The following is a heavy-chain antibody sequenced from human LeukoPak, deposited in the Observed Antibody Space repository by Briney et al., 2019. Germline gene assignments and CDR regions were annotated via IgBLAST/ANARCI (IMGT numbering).Heavy chain of an antibody. D-gene: IGHD3-22*01. Sequence: SETLSLTCTVSGGSITSSSYYWGWIRQPPGKGPEWIGSIYYTGSTNYNPSLKSRVTISLDTSKNQFSLKLTSVTAADTAVYYCARRGVYYESYGSYLVSSSDAFDIWGQGTMVTVSS. CDR2: IYYTGST. CDR3: ARRGVYYESYGSYLVSSSDAFDI. V-gene: IGHV4-39*07. J-gene: IGHJ3*02. CDR1: GGSITSSSYY.